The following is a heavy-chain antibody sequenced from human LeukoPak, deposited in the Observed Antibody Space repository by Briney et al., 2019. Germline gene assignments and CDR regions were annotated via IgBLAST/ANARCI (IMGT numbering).Heavy chain of an antibody. CDR2: INWNGGST. J-gene: IGHJ1*01. CDR3: ASSPEAIAVAATVHFQH. CDR1: GFTFDDYG. V-gene: IGHV3-20*04. Sequence: GGSLRLSCAASGFTFDDYGMSWVRQAPGKGLEWVFGINWNGGSTGYADSVKGRFTISRGNAKNSLYLQMNSLRAEDTSLYYCASSPEAIAVAATVHFQHWGQGTLVTVSS. D-gene: IGHD6-19*01.